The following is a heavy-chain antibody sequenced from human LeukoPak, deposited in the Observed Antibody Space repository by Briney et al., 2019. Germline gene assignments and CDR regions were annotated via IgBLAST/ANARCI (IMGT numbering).Heavy chain of an antibody. V-gene: IGHV6-1*01. Sequence: SQTLTLTCAISGDSVSSNSAAWNWIRQSPSRGLEWLGRTYYRSKWYNGYAVSVKSRITIKPDTSKNQFSLQLNSVTPDDTAVYYCARVVGREVDYWGQGTLVTVSS. J-gene: IGHJ4*02. CDR1: GDSVSSNSAA. CDR3: ARVVGREVDY. CDR2: TYYRSKWYN. D-gene: IGHD1-26*01.